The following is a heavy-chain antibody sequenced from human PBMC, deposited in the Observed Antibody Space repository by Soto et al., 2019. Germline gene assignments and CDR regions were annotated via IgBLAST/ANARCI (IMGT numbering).Heavy chain of an antibody. D-gene: IGHD6-13*01. CDR1: GGSISISSYY. Sequence: PSETLSLTCTVSGGSISISSYYWGCIRQPPGKGLEWIGSIYYSGSTYYNPSLKSRVTISVDTSKNQFSLKLSSVTAADTAVYYCARHCTYSSSWRDAFDIWGQGTMVTVSS. CDR3: ARHCTYSSSWRDAFDI. CDR2: IYYSGST. V-gene: IGHV4-39*01. J-gene: IGHJ3*02.